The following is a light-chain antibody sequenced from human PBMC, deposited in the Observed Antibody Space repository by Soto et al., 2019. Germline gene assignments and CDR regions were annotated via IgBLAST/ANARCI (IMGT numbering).Light chain of an antibody. CDR3: QKYNSAPRT. V-gene: IGKV1-27*01. CDR2: AAS. CDR1: QGISNY. J-gene: IGKJ1*01. Sequence: DIQITQTPSSLSASVGDRVTITCRASQGISNYLAWYQQIPGKVPKLLIYAASTLQSGVPSRFSGSGSGTDFTLTISSLQPEDVATYYCQKYNSAPRTFGQGTKVEIK.